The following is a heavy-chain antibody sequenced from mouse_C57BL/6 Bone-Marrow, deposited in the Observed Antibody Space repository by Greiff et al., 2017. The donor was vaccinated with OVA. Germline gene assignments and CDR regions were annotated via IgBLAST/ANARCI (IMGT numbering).Heavy chain of an antibody. CDR1: GFSLTSYG. Sequence: VKLMESGPGLVAPSQSLSITCTVSGFSLTSYGVDWVRQSPGKGLEWLGVIWGVGSTNYNSALKSRLSISKDNSKSQVFLKMNSLQTDDTAMYYCARGLWDGNAYWGQGTLVTVSA. CDR2: IWGVGST. J-gene: IGHJ3*01. CDR3: ARGLWDGNAY. D-gene: IGHD4-1*01. V-gene: IGHV2-6*01.